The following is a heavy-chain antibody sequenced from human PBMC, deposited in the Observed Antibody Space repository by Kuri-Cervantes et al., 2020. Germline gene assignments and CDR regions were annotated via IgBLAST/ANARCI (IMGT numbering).Heavy chain of an antibody. J-gene: IGHJ4*02. V-gene: IGHV1-3*01. Sequence: ASVKVSCKASGYTFTSYAMHWVRQAPGQRLEWMGWINAGNGNTKYSQKLQGRVTMTTDTSTSTAYMELRSLRSDDTAVYYCANTLRGPAADLYYFDYWGQGTLVTVSS. CDR1: GYTFTSYA. CDR2: INAGNGNT. CDR3: ANTLRGPAADLYYFDY. D-gene: IGHD2-2*01.